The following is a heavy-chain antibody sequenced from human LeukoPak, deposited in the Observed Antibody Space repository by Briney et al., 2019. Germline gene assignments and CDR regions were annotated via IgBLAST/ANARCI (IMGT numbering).Heavy chain of an antibody. CDR2: IQYSGST. CDR3: ARDSGTTGEVKFDP. CDR1: GGSISSYY. Sequence: PSETLSLTCTVSGGSISSYYWSWIRQPPGKGMEWIGYIQYSGSTNYNPSLKSRVTMSVDTSKNKFSLKLSSVTAADTAVYYCARDSGTTGEVKFDPWGQGTLVTVSS. V-gene: IGHV4-59*12. D-gene: IGHD3-10*01. J-gene: IGHJ5*02.